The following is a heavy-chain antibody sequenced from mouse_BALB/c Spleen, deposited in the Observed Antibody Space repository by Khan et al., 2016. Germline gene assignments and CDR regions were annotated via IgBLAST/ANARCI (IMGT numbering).Heavy chain of an antibody. CDR3: ASYLLSFFDY. CDR1: GDSITSGY. V-gene: IGHV3-8*02. J-gene: IGHJ2*01. D-gene: IGHD2-1*01. Sequence: EVQLQESGPSLVKPSQTLSLTCSVTGDSITSGYWNWIRKFPGNKLEYIGYISYSGSTYYNPSLKRRISITRDTSKNKYYLQLKAVTPEDTATDYCASYLLSFFDYWGQGTTLTVSS. CDR2: ISYSGST.